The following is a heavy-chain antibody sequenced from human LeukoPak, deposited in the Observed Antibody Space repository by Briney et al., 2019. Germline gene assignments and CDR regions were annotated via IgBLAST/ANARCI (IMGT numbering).Heavy chain of an antibody. CDR3: ARDPGYSSSWGFDR. V-gene: IGHV1-2*02. CDR1: GYTFTGYY. D-gene: IGHD6-13*01. CDR2: INPNSGGT. J-gene: IGHJ5*02. Sequence: ASVKVSCKASGYTFTGYYMHWVRQAPGQGLEWMGWINPNSGGTNYAQKFQGRVTMTRDTSISTAYMELSRLRSDDTAVYYCARDPGYSSSWGFDRWGQGTLVTVSS.